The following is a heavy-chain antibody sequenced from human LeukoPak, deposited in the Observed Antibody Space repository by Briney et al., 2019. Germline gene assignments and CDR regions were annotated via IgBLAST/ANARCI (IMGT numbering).Heavy chain of an antibody. Sequence: SETLSLTCTVSGGSISSYYWSWIRQPPGKGLEWIGYIYYSGSTNYNPSLKSRVTISVDTSKNQLSLKLRSVTAADTAVYYCARSDDILTGYAFDIWGQGTMDTVSS. CDR2: IYYSGST. D-gene: IGHD3-9*01. V-gene: IGHV4-59*01. CDR1: GGSISSYY. CDR3: ARSDDILTGYAFDI. J-gene: IGHJ3*02.